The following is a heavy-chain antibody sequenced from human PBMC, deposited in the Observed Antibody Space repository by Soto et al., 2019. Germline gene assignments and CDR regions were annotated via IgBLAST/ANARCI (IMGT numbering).Heavy chain of an antibody. J-gene: IGHJ6*02. Sequence: SVKVSCKASGYTFTGYYMHWVRQAPGKGLEWMGGIIPIFGTANYAQKFQGRVTITADESTSTAYMELSSLRSEDTAVYYCAREGDHYYDSSAPVLYYYGMDVWGQGTTVTVSS. CDR1: GYTFTGYY. D-gene: IGHD3-22*01. V-gene: IGHV1-69*13. CDR2: IIPIFGTA. CDR3: AREGDHYYDSSAPVLYYYGMDV.